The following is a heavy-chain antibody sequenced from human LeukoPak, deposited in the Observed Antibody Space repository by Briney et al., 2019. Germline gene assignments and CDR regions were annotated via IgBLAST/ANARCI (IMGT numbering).Heavy chain of an antibody. Sequence: GGSLRLSCAASGFTFSTYEMHWVRQAPGKGLEWVAVIWSDATEKYYGDAVKGRFTISRDNSRNTLYLQMNSLRAEDTAVYYCAKDAQRGFDYSNSLEYWGQGTLVTVSS. CDR3: AKDAQRGFDYSNSLEY. CDR1: GFTFSTYE. J-gene: IGHJ4*02. V-gene: IGHV3-33*06. D-gene: IGHD4-11*01. CDR2: IWSDATEK.